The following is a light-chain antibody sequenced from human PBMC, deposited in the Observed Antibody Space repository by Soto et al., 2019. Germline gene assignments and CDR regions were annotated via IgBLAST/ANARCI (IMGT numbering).Light chain of an antibody. V-gene: IGLV3-27*01. CDR2: KDS. CDR1: VLAKKY. CDR3: YSAADNNLGV. Sequence: SSDLTQPSSVSVSPGQTARITCSGDVLAKKYARWFQQKPGQAPVLVIYKDSERPSGIPERFSGSSSGTTVTLTISGAQVEDEADYYCYSAADNNLGVFGGGTKLTVL. J-gene: IGLJ3*02.